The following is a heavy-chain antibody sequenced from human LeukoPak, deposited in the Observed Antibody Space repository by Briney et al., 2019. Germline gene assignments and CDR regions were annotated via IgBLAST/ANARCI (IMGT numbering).Heavy chain of an antibody. CDR3: AKGDGTDFLSSSLVVDY. J-gene: IGHJ4*02. V-gene: IGHV3-30*04. D-gene: IGHD3-3*01. Sequence: GSSVNLSCAASGFTFSSYAMHWVRQAPGKGLEWVAFISYYGSNTYFPDYVKGRFTISRDNSKNTLHLQMNSLRVGDTAVYYCAKGDGTDFLSSSLVVDYWGQGTLVTVSS. CDR2: ISYYGSNT. CDR1: GFTFSSYA.